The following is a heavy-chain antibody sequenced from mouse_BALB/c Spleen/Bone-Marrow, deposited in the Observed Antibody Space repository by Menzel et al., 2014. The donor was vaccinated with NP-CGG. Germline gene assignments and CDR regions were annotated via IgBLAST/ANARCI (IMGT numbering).Heavy chain of an antibody. CDR3: TKLLRLRKYFDV. J-gene: IGHJ1*01. Sequence: EVMLVESGGGLMKPGGSLKLSCAASGFTLSRYNMSWVRQTPEKRLEWVATISSGGSYTYYLDSVKGRFTISRDNAENTLYLQMSSLKSEDTAMYYCTKLLRLRKYFDVWGAGTTVTVSS. CDR2: ISSGGSYT. D-gene: IGHD1-2*01. CDR1: GFTLSRYN. V-gene: IGHV5-6-4*01.